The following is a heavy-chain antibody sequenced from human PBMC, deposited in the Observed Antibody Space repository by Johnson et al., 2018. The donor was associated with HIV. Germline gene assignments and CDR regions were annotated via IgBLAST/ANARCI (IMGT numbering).Heavy chain of an antibody. CDR2: IKQAGGEK. Sequence: VQLVESGGGLVQPGGSLRLSCAASGFTFSSYWMSWVRQAPGKGLEWVANIKQAGGEKYYVDSVKGRFTISRDKPKNTLYLQMNSLRAEDTAVYYCAKDPYSRKDAFDIWGQGTMVTVSS. V-gene: IGHV3-7*03. D-gene: IGHD1-14*01. J-gene: IGHJ3*02. CDR3: AKDPYSRKDAFDI. CDR1: GFTFSSYW.